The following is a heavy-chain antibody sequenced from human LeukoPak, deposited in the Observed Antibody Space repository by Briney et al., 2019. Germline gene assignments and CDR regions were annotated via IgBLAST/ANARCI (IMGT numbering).Heavy chain of an antibody. CDR2: IYTSGST. CDR3: ARDRALGSWDY. CDR1: GGSISSGSYY. D-gene: IGHD3-10*01. J-gene: IGHJ4*02. V-gene: IGHV4-61*02. Sequence: SQTLSLTCTVSGGSISSGSYYWSWIRQPAGKGLEWIGRIYTSGSTNYNPSLKSRVTISVDTSKNQFSLKLNSVTAADTAVYYCARDRALGSWDYWGQGTLVTVSS.